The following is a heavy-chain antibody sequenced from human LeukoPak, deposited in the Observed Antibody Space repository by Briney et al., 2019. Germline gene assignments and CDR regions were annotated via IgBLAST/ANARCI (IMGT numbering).Heavy chain of an antibody. CDR2: INLNSGGT. CDR3: ASDPSSSDNFFDF. Sequence: ASVKVSCKASGFTFSDYYIHWVRQAPGQGLDYMGHINLNSGGTFYVQKFQGRVTMTRDTSISTAYMDLSRLTSDDTAVHFCASDPSSSDNFFDFWGQGTLVTVSS. CDR1: GFTFSDYY. V-gene: IGHV1-2*06. D-gene: IGHD6-6*01. J-gene: IGHJ4*02.